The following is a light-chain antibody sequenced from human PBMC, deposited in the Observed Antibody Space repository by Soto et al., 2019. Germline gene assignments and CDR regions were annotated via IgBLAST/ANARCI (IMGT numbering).Light chain of an antibody. CDR1: QSLAYSDGNTY. Sequence: DVVMTQSPLSLPVTLGQPASISCRSSQSLAYSDGNTYLNWFQQRPGQSPRRLIYKVSNRDSEVPDRFSGSGSATDFTLKISRVEAEDVGVYYCMQGTHWPPYTFGQGTKLEIK. CDR3: MQGTHWPPYT. J-gene: IGKJ2*01. V-gene: IGKV2-30*01. CDR2: KVS.